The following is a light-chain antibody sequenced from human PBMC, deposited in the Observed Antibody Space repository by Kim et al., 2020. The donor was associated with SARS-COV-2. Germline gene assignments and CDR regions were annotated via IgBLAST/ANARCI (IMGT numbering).Light chain of an antibody. CDR2: GAS. J-gene: IGKJ1*01. CDR3: QQYNNWPLWT. V-gene: IGKV3-15*01. Sequence: SPGERATLSCRASQTVSSNLAWYQQKPCQAPRLLIYGASTRATGIPARFSGSGSGTEFTLTISSLQSEDFAVYYCQQYNNWPLWTFGQGTKVDIK. CDR1: QTVSSN.